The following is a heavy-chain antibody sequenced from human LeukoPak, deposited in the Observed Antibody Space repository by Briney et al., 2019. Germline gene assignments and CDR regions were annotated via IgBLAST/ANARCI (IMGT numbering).Heavy chain of an antibody. CDR1: GFSMSVYW. V-gene: IGHV3-7*01. D-gene: IGHD3-22*01. J-gene: IGHJ4*02. CDR2: IKQDGSER. Sequence: GGSLRLSCEASGFSMSVYWMSWVRQAPGKGLEWVGNIKQDGSERNYVDSVKGRFTISRDNAKKSLYLQMNSMRAEDTAVYYCARDWGAYYHFFDYWGQGTLVTVSS. CDR3: ARDWGAYYHFFDY.